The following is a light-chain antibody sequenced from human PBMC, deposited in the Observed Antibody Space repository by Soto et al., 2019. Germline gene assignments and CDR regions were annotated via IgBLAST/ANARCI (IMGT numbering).Light chain of an antibody. V-gene: IGLV1-44*01. CDR3: AAWDDSLSGVV. CDR2: SNN. CDR1: SSNIGSNT. J-gene: IGLJ2*01. Sequence: QSVLAQPPSASGTPGQRVTISCSGGSSNIGSNTVNWYQQLPGTAPKFLMYSNNQRPSGVPDRFSGSRSGTSASLAISGLQSGDEADYYCAAWDDSLSGVVFGGGTQLTVL.